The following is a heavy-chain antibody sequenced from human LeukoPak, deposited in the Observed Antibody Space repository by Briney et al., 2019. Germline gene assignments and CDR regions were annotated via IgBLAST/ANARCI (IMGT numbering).Heavy chain of an antibody. J-gene: IGHJ4*02. V-gene: IGHV3-30*02. CDR2: IRFDGSDK. Sequence: PGGSLRLSCAASGFTLRTYGMHWVRQAPGKGLEWVAFIRFDGSDKLHADSVKGRFAISRDNSQNTLYLQMNSLRVEDTAVYYCAKDHSTYDSSGYYSFDYWGQGTLVTVSS. D-gene: IGHD3-22*01. CDR3: AKDHSTYDSSGYYSFDY. CDR1: GFTLRTYG.